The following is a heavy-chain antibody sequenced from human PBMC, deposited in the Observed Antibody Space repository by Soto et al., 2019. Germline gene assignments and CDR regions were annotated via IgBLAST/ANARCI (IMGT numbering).Heavy chain of an antibody. J-gene: IGHJ6*02. V-gene: IGHV3-33*01. CDR3: GRESDSSGWYILYYCGMDV. D-gene: IGHD6-19*01. Sequence: QVQLVESGGGVVQPGRSLRLSCAASGFTFSSYGMHWVRQAPGKGLEWVAVIWYDGSNKYYADSVKGRFTISRDNSKKTQYLQMDSLRAEDRAVYYGGRESDSSGWYILYYCGMDVWGQGTTVTVSS. CDR1: GFTFSSYG. CDR2: IWYDGSNK.